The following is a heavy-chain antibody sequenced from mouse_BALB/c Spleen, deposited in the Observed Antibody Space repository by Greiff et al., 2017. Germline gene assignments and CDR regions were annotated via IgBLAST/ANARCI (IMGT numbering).Heavy chain of an antibody. CDR3: ARGGDRYFDV. J-gene: IGHJ1*01. Sequence: EVKLVESGGGLVQPGGSRKLSCAASGFTFSDYYMYWVRQTPEKRLEWVATISDGGSYTYYPDSVKGRFTISRDNAKNNLYLQMSSLKSEDTAMYYCARGGDRYFDVWGAGTTVTVSS. V-gene: IGHV5-4*02. CDR1: GFTFSDYY. CDR2: ISDGGSYT.